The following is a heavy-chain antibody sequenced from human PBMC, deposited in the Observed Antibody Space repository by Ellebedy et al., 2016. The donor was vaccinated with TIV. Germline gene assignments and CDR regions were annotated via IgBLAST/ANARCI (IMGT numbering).Heavy chain of an antibody. CDR1: GYSFPTYW. V-gene: IGHV5-10-1*01. CDR3: ARHRLRYFDWFES. CDR2: IDPTDSYT. J-gene: IGHJ5*01. D-gene: IGHD3-9*01. Sequence: PGGFLRLSCKGSGYSFPTYWISWVRQMPGQGLEWMGKIDPTDSYTNYSPSFQGHVTISVDRSIGTAYLQWGSLKASDTAMYYCARHRLRYFDWFESWGQGTLVTVSS.